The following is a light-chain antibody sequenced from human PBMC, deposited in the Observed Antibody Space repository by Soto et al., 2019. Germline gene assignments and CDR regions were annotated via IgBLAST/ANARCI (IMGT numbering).Light chain of an antibody. CDR2: AVT. V-gene: IGLV2-14*01. Sequence: QSVLTQPASVSGSPGQSITISCTGTSSDVGGYNYVSWYQQHPGKAPKLMIYAVTNRPSGVSNRFSGSKSGNTASLTISGLQAEDEADYYCSSYTSSSTPGVFGTGTKVTVL. CDR3: SSYTSSSTPGV. CDR1: SSDVGGYNY. J-gene: IGLJ1*01.